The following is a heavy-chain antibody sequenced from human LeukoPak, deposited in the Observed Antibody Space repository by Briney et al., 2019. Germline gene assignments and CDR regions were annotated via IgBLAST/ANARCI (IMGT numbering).Heavy chain of an antibody. CDR3: ARFAQVDSSTWYYFDY. V-gene: IGHV4-59*01. D-gene: IGHD6-13*01. CDR1: GGSISSYY. CDR2: IYFSGSI. Sequence: SETLSLTCSVSGGSISSYYWGWIRQPPGKGLEWIGDIYFSGSIRYNPSLKSRVTISVDTSKNQFSLKVSSVTAADTAVYYCARFAQVDSSTWYYFDYWGQGTLVTVSS. J-gene: IGHJ4*02.